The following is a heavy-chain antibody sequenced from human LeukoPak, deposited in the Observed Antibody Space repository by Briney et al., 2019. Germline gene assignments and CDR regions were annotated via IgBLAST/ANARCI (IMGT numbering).Heavy chain of an antibody. CDR1: GYTFTSYY. CDR2: INPSGGST. Sequence: GASVKVSCKASGYTFTSYYMHWVRQAPGQGLEWMGIINPSGGSTSYAQKFQGRVTMTRDTSTSTVYMELSSLRSEDTAVYYCEGGYSDTYFDYWGQGTLVTVSS. V-gene: IGHV1-46*01. CDR3: EGGYSDTYFDY. J-gene: IGHJ4*02. D-gene: IGHD5-18*01.